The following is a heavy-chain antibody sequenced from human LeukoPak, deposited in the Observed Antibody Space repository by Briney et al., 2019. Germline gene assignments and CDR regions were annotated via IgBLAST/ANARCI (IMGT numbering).Heavy chain of an antibody. D-gene: IGHD2-2*01. CDR3: ARGGCSSTSCYAYDY. J-gene: IGHJ4*02. V-gene: IGHV1-2*02. CDR1: GYTFTGYY. Sequence: ASVKVSCKASGYTFTGYYMHWVRQAPGQGLEWMGWINPNSGGTNYAQKFQGRVTMTRDTSIRTAYMEMSSLESEDTAVYYCARGGCSSTSCYAYDYWGQGTLVTVSS. CDR2: INPNSGGT.